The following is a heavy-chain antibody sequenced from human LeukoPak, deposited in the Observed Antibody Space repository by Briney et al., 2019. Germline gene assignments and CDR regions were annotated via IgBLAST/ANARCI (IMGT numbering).Heavy chain of an antibody. V-gene: IGHV3-43*02. CDR3: ARDNTGSYEY. J-gene: IGHJ4*02. D-gene: IGHD1-26*01. CDR1: GFTFGDYD. CDR2: IRADGATT. Sequence: PGGSLRLSCAASGFTFGDYDMRWVRQAPGKGLEWVSLIRADGATTRYTDSVKGRFTISRDNSKDSLYLQMNSLRTEDTALYYCARDNTGSYEYWGQGTLVTVSP.